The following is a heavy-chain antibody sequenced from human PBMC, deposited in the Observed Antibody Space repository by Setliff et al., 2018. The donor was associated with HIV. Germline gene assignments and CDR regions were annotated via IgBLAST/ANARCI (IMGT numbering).Heavy chain of an antibody. J-gene: IGHJ6*03. CDR2: IYYSGST. D-gene: IGHD5-12*01. CDR3: ARGATLLPGYSDRWEYFYMDV. Sequence: SETLSLTCTVSGGSISSYYWSWIRQPPGKGLEWIGYIYYSGSTNYNPSLTSRVTISVDTSKNQFSLKLNSVTAADTAVYYCARGATLLPGYSDRWEYFYMDVWGKGTTVTVSS. CDR1: GGSISSYY. V-gene: IGHV4-59*12.